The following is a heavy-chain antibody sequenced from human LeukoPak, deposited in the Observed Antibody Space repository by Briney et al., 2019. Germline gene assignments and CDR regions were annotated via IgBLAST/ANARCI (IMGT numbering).Heavy chain of an antibody. CDR1: GYTFTGYY. V-gene: IGHV1-2*04. D-gene: IGHD3-10*01. Sequence: ASVKVSCKASGYTFTGYYMHWVRQAPGQGLEWMGWINPNSGGTNYAQKFQGWVTMTRDTSISTAYMELSRLRSDDTAVYYCARDIGGGSGSYYPVLIGAIDYWGQGTLVTVSS. J-gene: IGHJ4*02. CDR2: INPNSGGT. CDR3: ARDIGGGSGSYYPVLIGAIDY.